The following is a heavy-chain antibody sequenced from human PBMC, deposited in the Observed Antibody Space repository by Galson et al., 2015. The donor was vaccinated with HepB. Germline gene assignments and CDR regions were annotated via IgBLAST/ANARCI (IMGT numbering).Heavy chain of an antibody. CDR1: GFTFSDYY. J-gene: IGHJ6*02. CDR2: ISDSSSYT. Sequence: SLRLSCAASGFTFSDYYMSWIRQAPGKGLEWVSYISDSSSYTNYADSVRGRFTISRDNTKNSLYLQMNSLRAEDTAVYYCARDERAYSYGYYNYGMDVWGQGTTVTVSS. D-gene: IGHD5-18*01. CDR3: ARDERAYSYGYYNYGMDV. V-gene: IGHV3-11*05.